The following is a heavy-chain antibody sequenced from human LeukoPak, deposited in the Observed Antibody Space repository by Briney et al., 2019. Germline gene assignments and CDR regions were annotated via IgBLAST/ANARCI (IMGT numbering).Heavy chain of an antibody. J-gene: IGHJ4*02. V-gene: IGHV1-2*02. CDR1: DYTFTDYY. D-gene: IGHD3-10*02. CDR3: ARDVLTTFGYFSAADDF. CDR2: ISPSSGGT. Sequence: ASVTVSCTASDYTFTDYYMHWVRQVPGQGLEWMGWISPSSGGTNYAQKFQGRVTMTRDTSTGTAYMELSRLRSDDTAMYYCARDVLTTFGYFSAADDFWGQGTLVTVSS.